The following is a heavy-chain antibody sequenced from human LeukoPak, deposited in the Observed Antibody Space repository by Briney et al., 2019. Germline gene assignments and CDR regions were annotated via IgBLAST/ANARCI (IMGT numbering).Heavy chain of an antibody. J-gene: IGHJ4*02. CDR3: ARLEDTAMAGDY. D-gene: IGHD5-18*01. V-gene: IGHV1-2*02. CDR2: INPNSGGT. CDR1: GYAFTGCY. Sequence: ASVKVSCKASGYAFTGCYMHWVRLAPGPGLEWMGWINPNSGGTNYAQKFQGRVTMTRDTSISTAYMELSRLRSDDTAVYYCARLEDTAMAGDYWGQGTLVTVSS.